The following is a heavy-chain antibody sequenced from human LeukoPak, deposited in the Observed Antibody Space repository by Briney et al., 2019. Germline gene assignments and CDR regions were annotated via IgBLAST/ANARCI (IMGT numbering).Heavy chain of an antibody. V-gene: IGHV4-38-2*02. J-gene: IGHJ4*02. CDR3: ARVGENDFWSGHDEPLFDY. CDR1: GYSISSGYY. CDR2: IYHSGST. Sequence: PSETLSLTCIVSGYSISSGYYWGWIRQPPGKGLEWIGNIYHSGSTYYNLSLKSRVTISVDTSKNQFSLKLNSVTAADTAVYYCARVGENDFWSGHDEPLFDYWGQGILVTVSS. D-gene: IGHD3-3*01.